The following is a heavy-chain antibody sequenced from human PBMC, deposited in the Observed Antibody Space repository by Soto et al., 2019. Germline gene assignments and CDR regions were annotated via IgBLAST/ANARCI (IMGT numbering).Heavy chain of an antibody. D-gene: IGHD1-7*01. J-gene: IGHJ6*02. CDR1: GGSISSGDYY. V-gene: IGHV4-30-4*01. CDR2: IYHSGST. CDR3: ARGPTEELYGMDV. Sequence: SETLSLTCTVSGGSISSGDYYWSWIRQPPGKGLEWIGEIYHSGSTNYNPSLKSRVTISVDKSKNQFSLKLSSVTAADTAVYYCARGPTEELYGMDVWGQGTTVTVSS.